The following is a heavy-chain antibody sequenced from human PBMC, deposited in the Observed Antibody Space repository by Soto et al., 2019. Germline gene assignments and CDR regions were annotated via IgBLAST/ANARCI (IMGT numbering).Heavy chain of an antibody. CDR3: GRDWGDCSGWFQLAFDY. Sequence: QVQLVESGGGVVQPGRSLRLSCAASGFTFSSYGMHWVRQAPGKGLEWVAVIWYDGSNKYYADSVKGRFTISRDNSKNTVYLQMNRLRAEGTAVYYCGRDWGDCSGWFQLAFDYWGQGNLVTLSS. CDR1: GFTFSSYG. D-gene: IGHD6-19*01. J-gene: IGHJ4*02. V-gene: IGHV3-33*01. CDR2: IWYDGSNK.